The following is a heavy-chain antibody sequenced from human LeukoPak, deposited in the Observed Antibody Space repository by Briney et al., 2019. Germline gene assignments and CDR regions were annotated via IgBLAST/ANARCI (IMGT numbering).Heavy chain of an antibody. CDR3: ARDRVQIRIVGSRDAFDI. CDR1: GFTFSAYG. V-gene: IGHV3-33*08. J-gene: IGHJ3*02. Sequence: KSGGSLRLSCAASGFTFSAYGMHWVRQAPGKGLEWVAVIWYDGSNIYYADSVKGRFTISRDNSKNTLYLQMNSLRAEDTAVYYCARDRVQIRIVGSRDAFDIWGQGTMVTVSS. D-gene: IGHD1-26*01. CDR2: IWYDGSNI.